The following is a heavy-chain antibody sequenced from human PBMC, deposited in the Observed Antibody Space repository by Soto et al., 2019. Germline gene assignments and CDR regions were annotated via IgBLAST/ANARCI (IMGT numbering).Heavy chain of an antibody. D-gene: IGHD3-3*01. Sequence: HPGGSLRLSCAASGFTFSSYGMHWVRQAPGKGLEWVAVISYDGSNKYYADSVKGRFTISRDNSKNTLYLQMNSLRAEDTAVYYCAKGPIWSGYYHGMDVWGQGTTVTVSS. J-gene: IGHJ6*02. CDR2: ISYDGSNK. CDR1: GFTFSSYG. CDR3: AKGPIWSGYYHGMDV. V-gene: IGHV3-30*18.